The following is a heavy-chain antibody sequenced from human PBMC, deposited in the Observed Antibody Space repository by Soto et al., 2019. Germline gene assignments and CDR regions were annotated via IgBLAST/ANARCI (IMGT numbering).Heavy chain of an antibody. D-gene: IGHD3-22*01. CDR1: GFTFSTSG. Sequence: GGSLRLSCAASGFTFSTSGMHWVRQAPGKGLEWVALIWYDGSKKYYADSVKGRITISRDNSKSTLYLQMNSLRAEDTAVYYCARVDNSGYLIDYWGQGTVVTVSS. J-gene: IGHJ4*02. CDR3: ARVDNSGYLIDY. V-gene: IGHV3-33*01. CDR2: IWYDGSKK.